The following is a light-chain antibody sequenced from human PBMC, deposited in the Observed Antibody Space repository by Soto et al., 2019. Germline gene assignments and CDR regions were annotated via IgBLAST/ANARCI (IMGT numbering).Light chain of an antibody. Sequence: QSVLTQPPSVSGAPGQRVNISCTGGTSNIGAGYDVHWYQQLPGTAPRLLIYRNNNRPSGVPDRFSGSKSGTSASLTITGLQPEHVADYYCQSSDTGGSGSRVFGTGTKLTVL. CDR1: TSNIGAGYD. CDR2: RNN. J-gene: IGLJ1*01. CDR3: QSSDTGGSGSRV. V-gene: IGLV1-40*01.